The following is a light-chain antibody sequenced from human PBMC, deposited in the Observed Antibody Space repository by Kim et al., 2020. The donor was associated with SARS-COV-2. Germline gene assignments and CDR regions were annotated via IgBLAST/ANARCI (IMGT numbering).Light chain of an antibody. V-gene: IGLV10-54*01. CDR2: RNN. J-gene: IGLJ3*02. CDR3: LAWDSSLGAWV. Sequence: QAGLTQPPSVSKGLRQTATFTCSGNSNNVGNQGAAWLQQHQGHPPKLLFYRNNNRPSGISERLSVSRSGNTASLTITGLQPEGEADYYCLAWDSSLGAWVFGGGTQLTVL. CDR1: SNNVGNQG.